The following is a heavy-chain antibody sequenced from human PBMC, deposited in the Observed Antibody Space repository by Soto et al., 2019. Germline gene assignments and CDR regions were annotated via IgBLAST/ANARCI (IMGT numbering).Heavy chain of an antibody. D-gene: IGHD6-13*01. V-gene: IGHV4-38-2*01. J-gene: IGHJ5*02. CDR2: IYHSGIT. Sequence: ETLSLTCVVSGYSISIGSYWGWIRQPPGKGLEWIGNIYHSGITYYNPSLKSRVTISVDTSKNQFSLKLSSVTATDTAVYYCAKNAGSAATDFRACFDPWGQGTLVTVSS. CDR3: AKNAGSAATDFRACFDP. CDR1: GYSISIGSY.